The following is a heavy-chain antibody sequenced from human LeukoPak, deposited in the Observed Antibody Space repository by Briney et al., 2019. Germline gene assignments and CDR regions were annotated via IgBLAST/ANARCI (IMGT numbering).Heavy chain of an antibody. CDR3: ARAEQRYYYDTSGLRLPDY. CDR2: MRRDGNEI. V-gene: IGHV3-7*01. Sequence: GGSLRLSCSASGFTFSTYWMSWVRQAPGKGLEWVANMRRDGNEIYYLDSVRGRFTISRDNAKNSLYLQMNSLRAEDTAVYYCARAEQRYYYDTSGLRLPDYWGQGTLVTVSS. J-gene: IGHJ4*02. CDR1: GFTFSTYW. D-gene: IGHD3-22*01.